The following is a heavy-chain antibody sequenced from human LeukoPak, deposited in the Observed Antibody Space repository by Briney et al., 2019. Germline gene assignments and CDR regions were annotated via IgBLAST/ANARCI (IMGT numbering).Heavy chain of an antibody. CDR2: MNPDGSGS. CDR1: GFTFSTYW. J-gene: IGHJ4*02. V-gene: IGHV3-74*01. D-gene: IGHD3-16*01. Sequence: GGSLRLSCAASGFTFSTYWMHWVRQAPGKGLVWVSRMNPDGSGSYYADSVKGRFTISRDNAKNTLYLQMNSLRAEDTAVYYCTRNLYGDCWGQGTPVTVSS. CDR3: TRNLYGDC.